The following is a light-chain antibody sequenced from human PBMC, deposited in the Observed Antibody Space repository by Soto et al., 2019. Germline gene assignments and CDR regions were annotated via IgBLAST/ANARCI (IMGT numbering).Light chain of an antibody. CDR3: HSTAT. CDR1: QSISSW. CDR2: DAS. V-gene: IGKV1-5*01. J-gene: IGKJ1*01. Sequence: DIQMTHSPSTLSASVGDRVTITCRASQSISSWLAWYQQKPGKAPKLLIYDASSLESGVPSRFSGSGSGTEFTLTIISLQPDDFETYFCHSTATCRQGIRSDIK.